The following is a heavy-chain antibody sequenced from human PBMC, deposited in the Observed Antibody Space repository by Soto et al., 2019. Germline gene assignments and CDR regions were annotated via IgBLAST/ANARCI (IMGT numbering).Heavy chain of an antibody. V-gene: IGHV3-30*18. J-gene: IGHJ4*02. CDR1: GFTFSNYV. D-gene: IGHD6-6*01. Sequence: GGSLRLSCAASGFTFSNYVMHWVRQAPGKGLEWVAVISYDGRNKYYADSVKGRFTISRDNSKNTVYVQMNSLGAEDTAVYYCAKDTIYSSSYYFDYWGQGTLVTVSS. CDR2: ISYDGRNK. CDR3: AKDTIYSSSYYFDY.